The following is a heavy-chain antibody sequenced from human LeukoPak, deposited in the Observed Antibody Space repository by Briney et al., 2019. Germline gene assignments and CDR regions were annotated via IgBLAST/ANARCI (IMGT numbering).Heavy chain of an antibody. CDR3: ARLIAGAGTDLGY. CDR2: IYTVDSDT. J-gene: IGHJ4*02. V-gene: IGHV5-51*01. Sequence: GQPLKTSCTASGYSSTSYFIGWVRKIPGKGLEWMENIYTVDSDTRNSPSFQGQATIPVAKSISTAYRQWHSLKATATAISSWARLIAGAGTDLGYWGQGTLVTVSS. D-gene: IGHD6-13*01. CDR1: GYSSTSYF.